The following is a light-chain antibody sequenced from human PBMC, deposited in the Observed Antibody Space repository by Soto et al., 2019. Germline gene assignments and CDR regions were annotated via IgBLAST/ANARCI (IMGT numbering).Light chain of an antibody. CDR3: CSFARSRIL. Sequence: QPVLTQPASVSGSPGQSVTISCTGTSSDVGSYNLVSWYQQHPGKAPQLMIYEVNERPAGVSNRFSGSKSGNTASLTISGLQAEDEADYYCCSFARSRILFGTGTKVTVL. J-gene: IGLJ1*01. V-gene: IGLV2-23*02. CDR1: SSDVGSYNL. CDR2: EVN.